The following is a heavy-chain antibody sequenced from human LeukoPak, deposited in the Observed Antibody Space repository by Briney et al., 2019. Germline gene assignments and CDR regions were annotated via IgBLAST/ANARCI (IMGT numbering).Heavy chain of an antibody. CDR2: ISSNGGNT. CDR1: GFTFSNYA. V-gene: IGHV3-64*01. CDR3: ARDRLGFDY. Sequence: GGSLRLSCAASGFTFSNYAIHWVRQAPGKGLEYVSAISSNGGNTYYANSVKGRFTISRDNSKNTLYLQMGSLRAEDMAVYYCARDRLGFDYWGQGTLVTVSS. D-gene: IGHD3-16*01. J-gene: IGHJ4*02.